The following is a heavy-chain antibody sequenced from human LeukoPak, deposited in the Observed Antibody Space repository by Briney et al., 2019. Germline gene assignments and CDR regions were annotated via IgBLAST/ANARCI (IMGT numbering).Heavy chain of an antibody. CDR2: IYYSGST. V-gene: IGHV4-59*01. J-gene: IGHJ6*03. CDR1: GGSISSYY. CDR3: ARGTSAKPYLLAPNMDV. Sequence: PSETLSLTCTVSGGSISSYYWSWIRQPPGKGLEWIGYIYYSGSTNYNPSLKSRVTISVDTSKNQFSLKLSSVTAADTAVYYCARGTSAKPYLLAPNMDVWGKGTTVTVSS. D-gene: IGHD1-14*01.